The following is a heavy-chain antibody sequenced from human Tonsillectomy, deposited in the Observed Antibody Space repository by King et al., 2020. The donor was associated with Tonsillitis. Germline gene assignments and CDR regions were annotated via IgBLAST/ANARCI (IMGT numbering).Heavy chain of an antibody. J-gene: IGHJ3*01. CDR2: ISSSSNYI. V-gene: IGHV3-21*01. D-gene: IGHD1-1*01. Sequence: EVQLQESGGGLVKPGGSLRLSCAASGFTFSNYGMNWVRQAPGKGLEWVSSISSSSNYIYYGDSVKGRFTISRDTAKNSLSLQMNSLRAEDTAVYYCARVSWNYDAFDVWVQGTVVTVSS. CDR1: GFTFSNYG. CDR3: ARVSWNYDAFDV.